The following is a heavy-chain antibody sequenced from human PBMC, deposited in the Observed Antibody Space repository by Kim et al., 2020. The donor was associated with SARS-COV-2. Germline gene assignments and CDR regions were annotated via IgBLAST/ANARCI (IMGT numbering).Heavy chain of an antibody. J-gene: IGHJ6*02. CDR3: ARELFAFRVTTTTGGMDV. Sequence: ASVKVSCKASGYTFTSYYMHWVRQAPGQGLEWMGIINPSGGSTSYAQKFQGRVTMTRDTSTSTVYMELSSLRSEDTAVYYCARELFAFRVTTTTGGMDVWGQGTTVTVSS. V-gene: IGHV1-46*01. D-gene: IGHD4-17*01. CDR2: INPSGGST. CDR1: GYTFTSYY.